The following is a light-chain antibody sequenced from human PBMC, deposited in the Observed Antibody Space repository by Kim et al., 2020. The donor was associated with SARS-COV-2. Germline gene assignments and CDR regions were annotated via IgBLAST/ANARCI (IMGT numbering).Light chain of an antibody. V-gene: IGKV3-11*01. J-gene: IGKJ4*01. CDR2: DAS. CDR3: QQRSNWPLT. CDR1: QGVGRY. Sequence: LSPGERALLSCRASQGVGRYLTWHQQKPGQAPRLLIFDASNRATGIPARFSGSGSGTDFTLTISSLEPEDFAVYYCQQRSNWPLTFGGGTKVDIK.